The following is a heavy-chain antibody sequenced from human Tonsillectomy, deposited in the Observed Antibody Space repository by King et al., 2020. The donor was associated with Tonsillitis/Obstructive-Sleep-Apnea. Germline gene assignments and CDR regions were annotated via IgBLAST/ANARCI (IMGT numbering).Heavy chain of an antibody. CDR3: AREGGGALDY. CDR1: GGSLIGYY. J-gene: IGHJ4*02. CDR2: IYYSGST. Sequence: QLQESGPGLVKPSETLSLTCTVSGGSLIGYYWSWIRQPPGKGLECFGYIYYSGSTNYNPSLKSRVTISVDTSKNQFSLKLSSVTAADTAVYYCAREGGGALDYWGQGTLVTVSS. D-gene: IGHD3-16*01. V-gene: IGHV4-59*01.